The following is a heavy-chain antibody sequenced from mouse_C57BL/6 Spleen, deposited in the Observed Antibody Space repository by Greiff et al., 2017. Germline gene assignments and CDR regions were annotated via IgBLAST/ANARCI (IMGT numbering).Heavy chain of an antibody. V-gene: IGHV1-19*01. CDR1: GYTFTDYY. Sequence: EVQLQQSGPVLVKPGASVKMSCKASGYTFTDYYMNWVKQSHGKSLEWIGVINPYNGGTSYNQKFKGKATLTVGKSSSTAYMELNSLTSEDSAVYYCARWGSSDAMDYWGQGTSVTVSS. J-gene: IGHJ4*01. CDR2: INPYNGGT. D-gene: IGHD1-1*01. CDR3: ARWGSSDAMDY.